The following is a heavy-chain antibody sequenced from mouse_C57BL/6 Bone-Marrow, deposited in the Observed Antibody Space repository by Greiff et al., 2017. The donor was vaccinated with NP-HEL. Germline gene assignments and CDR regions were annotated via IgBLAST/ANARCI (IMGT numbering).Heavy chain of an antibody. J-gene: IGHJ1*03. CDR2: INPSNGGT. CDR3: ARGGTGKRYFDV. CDR1: GYTFTSYW. D-gene: IGHD4-1*01. V-gene: IGHV1-53*01. Sequence: QVHVKQPGTELVKPGASVKLSCKASGYTFTSYWMHWVKQRPGQGLEWIGNINPSNGGTNYNEKFKSKATLTVDKSSSTAYMQLSSLTSEDSAVYYCARGGTGKRYFDVWGTGTTVTVSS.